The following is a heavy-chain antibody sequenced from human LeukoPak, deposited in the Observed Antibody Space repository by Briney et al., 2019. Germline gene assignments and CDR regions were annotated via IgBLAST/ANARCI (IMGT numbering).Heavy chain of an antibody. CDR1: GFTFSSYS. V-gene: IGHV3-48*01. D-gene: IGHD5-24*01. Sequence: GGSLRLSCAASGFTFSSYSMNWVRQAPGKGLEWVSYISSSSSTIYYADSVKGRFTISRDNAKNSLYLQMNSLRAEDTAVYYCASRIGMARDAFDIWGQGTMVTVSS. CDR2: ISSSSSTI. CDR3: ASRIGMARDAFDI. J-gene: IGHJ3*02.